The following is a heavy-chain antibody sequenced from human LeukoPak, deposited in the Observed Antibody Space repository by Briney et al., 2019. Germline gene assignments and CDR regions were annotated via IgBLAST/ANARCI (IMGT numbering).Heavy chain of an antibody. CDR2: ISSNGGST. CDR3: ARGGSSGLANDAFDI. Sequence: GGSLRLSCAASGFTFSSYAMHWVRQAPGKGLEYVSAISSNGGSTYYANSVKGRSTISRDNSKNTLYLQMGSLRAEDMAVYYCARGGSSGLANDAFDIWGQGTMVTVSS. V-gene: IGHV3-64*01. J-gene: IGHJ3*02. CDR1: GFTFSSYA. D-gene: IGHD6-19*01.